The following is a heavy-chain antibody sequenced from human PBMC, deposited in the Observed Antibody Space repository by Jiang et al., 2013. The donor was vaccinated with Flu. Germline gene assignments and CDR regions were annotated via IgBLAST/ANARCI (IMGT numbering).Heavy chain of an antibody. Sequence: VQLVESAAEVKKPGASVKVSCKASGYTSTSSDINWVRQATGQGLEWMGWMNPSSGNTGYAQKFQGRVTMTRNTSTSTAYMELSSLRSEDTAVYYCARGNRGVXPVRGTYYVMDVWGQGTTVTVSS. CDR1: GYTSTSSD. CDR3: ARGNRGVXPVRGTYYVMDV. V-gene: IGHV1-8*01. D-gene: IGHD2-2*01. CDR2: MNPSSGNT. J-gene: IGHJ6*02.